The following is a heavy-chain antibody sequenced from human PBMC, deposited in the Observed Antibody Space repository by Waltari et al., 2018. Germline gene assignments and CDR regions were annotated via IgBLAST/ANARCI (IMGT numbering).Heavy chain of an antibody. CDR1: GDSISSSHYY. J-gene: IGHJ4*02. CDR2: IYYSGNT. CDR3: ARDFTVRYFDWLSQGDLYYFDN. V-gene: IGHV4-39*07. Sequence: QLQESGPGLMKTSETLSLTCTVSGDSISSSHYYWSWIRQPTGKGLEWIGSIYYSGNTYYNPSLKSRATVAVDTSKNQFSLNLISVTAADTAVYFCARDFTVRYFDWLSQGDLYYFDNWGQGTLVTVSP. D-gene: IGHD3-9*01.